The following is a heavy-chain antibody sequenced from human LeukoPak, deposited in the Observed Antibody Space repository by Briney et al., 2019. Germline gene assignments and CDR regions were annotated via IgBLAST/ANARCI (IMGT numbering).Heavy chain of an antibody. D-gene: IGHD6-19*01. CDR3: ARESVNTDSYSSGWYGGDY. Sequence: ASVKVSCKASGYTFTSYAMHWVRQAPGQRLEWMGWINAGNGNTKYSQKFQGRVTITRDTSASTAYMELSSLRSEDTAVYYCARESVNTDSYSSGWYGGDYWGQGTLVTVSS. CDR2: INAGNGNT. V-gene: IGHV1-3*01. J-gene: IGHJ4*02. CDR1: GYTFTSYA.